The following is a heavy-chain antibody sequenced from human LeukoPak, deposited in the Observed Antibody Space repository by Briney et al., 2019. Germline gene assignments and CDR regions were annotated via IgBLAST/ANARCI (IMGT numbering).Heavy chain of an antibody. D-gene: IGHD6-6*01. CDR1: GGTFSSYA. CDR2: IIPIFGTA. V-gene: IGHV1-69*05. J-gene: IGHJ5*02. Sequence: GASVKVSCKASGGTFSSYAISWVRQAPGQGLEWMGGIIPIFGTANYAQKFQGRVTITTDESTSTAYMELSSLRSEDTAVYYCARDRAWAARPHRDDSWFDPWGQGTLVTVSS. CDR3: ARDRAWAARPHRDDSWFDP.